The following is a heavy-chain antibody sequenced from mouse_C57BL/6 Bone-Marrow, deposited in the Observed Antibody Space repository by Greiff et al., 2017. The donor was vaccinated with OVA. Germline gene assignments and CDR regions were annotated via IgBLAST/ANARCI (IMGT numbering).Heavy chain of an antibody. Sequence: QVQLQQPGAELVRPGSSVKLSCKASGYTFTSYWMHWVKQRPIQGLEWIGNIDPSDSETHYNQKFKDKATLTVDKSSSTAYMQLSSLTSEDSAVDYWASTGYSNFWYFDVWGTGTTVTVSS. CDR1: GYTFTSYW. V-gene: IGHV1-52*01. CDR3: ASTGYSNFWYFDV. J-gene: IGHJ1*03. CDR2: IDPSDSET. D-gene: IGHD2-5*01.